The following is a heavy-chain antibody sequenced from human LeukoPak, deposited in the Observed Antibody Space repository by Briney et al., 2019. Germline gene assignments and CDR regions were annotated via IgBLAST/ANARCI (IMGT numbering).Heavy chain of an antibody. J-gene: IGHJ4*02. CDR1: GYTFTSYG. CDR3: ARILRGYCSGGSCYDFDY. D-gene: IGHD2-15*01. CDR2: ISAYNGNT. V-gene: IGHV1-18*04. Sequence: ASVKVSCTASGYTFTSYGISWVRQAPGQGLEWMGWISAYNGNTNYAQKLQGRVTMTTDTSTSTAYMELRSLRSDDTAVYYCARILRGYCSGGSCYDFDYWGQGTLVTVSS.